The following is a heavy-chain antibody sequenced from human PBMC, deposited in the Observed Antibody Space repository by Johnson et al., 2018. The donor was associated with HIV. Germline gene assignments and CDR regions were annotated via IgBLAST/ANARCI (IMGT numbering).Heavy chain of an antibody. CDR2: IFSVGDV. J-gene: IGHJ3*02. Sequence: VQLVESGGGLVQPGGSLRLSCAASGFTFSSYAMSWVRQAPGKGLEWVSVIFSVGDVYYADSVKGRFTISRDNSKNTLYLQMNSLRAEDTAVYYCAKDLGDFWSGYYFDIWGQGTMVTVSS. D-gene: IGHD3-3*01. CDR3: AKDLGDFWSGYYFDI. CDR1: GFTFSSYA. V-gene: IGHV3-23*03.